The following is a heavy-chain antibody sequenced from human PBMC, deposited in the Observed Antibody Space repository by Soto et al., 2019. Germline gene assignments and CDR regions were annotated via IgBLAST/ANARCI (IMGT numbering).Heavy chain of an antibody. CDR2: IVPVFGRV. J-gene: IGHJ4*02. D-gene: IGHD2-2*01. Sequence: QVHLVQSGAEVRKPGSSVRVSCKASGDTFTKYAISWLRQAPGQGLEWMGGIVPVFGRVTYAQRFQDRVSIIADKSTATSYLELTSLTADDTAVYYCAGVASGSTWDYFDLWGQGTLVTVSS. V-gene: IGHV1-69*06. CDR3: AGVASGSTWDYFDL. CDR1: GDTFTKYA.